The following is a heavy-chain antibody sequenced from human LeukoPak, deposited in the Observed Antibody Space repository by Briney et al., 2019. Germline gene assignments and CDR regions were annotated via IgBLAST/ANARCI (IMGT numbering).Heavy chain of an antibody. J-gene: IGHJ6*02. Sequence: RGSLRLSCAASGFTFSSYEMNWVRQAPGKGLEWVSYISSSGSTIYYADSVKGRFTISRDNAKNSLYLQMNSLRAEDTAVYYCARDGSSSWCYGMDVWGQGTTVTVSS. CDR2: ISSSGSTI. CDR3: ARDGSSSWCYGMDV. V-gene: IGHV3-48*03. D-gene: IGHD6-13*01. CDR1: GFTFSSYE.